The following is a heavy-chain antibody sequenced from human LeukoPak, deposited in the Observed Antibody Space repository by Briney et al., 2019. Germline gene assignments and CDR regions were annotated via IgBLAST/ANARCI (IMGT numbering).Heavy chain of an antibody. J-gene: IGHJ3*01. V-gene: IGHV3-74*01. Sequence: PGRSLRLSCEASGFSLSNHWMHWVRQAPGKGLLWVAHIDPDGRVANYGDSVKGRFTISRDNAKNTLYLQMDSRRAEDTAVYYCARALGRGGSAFDVWGQGTMVTVSS. CDR2: IDPDGRVA. D-gene: IGHD3-16*01. CDR3: ARALGRGGSAFDV. CDR1: GFSLSNHW.